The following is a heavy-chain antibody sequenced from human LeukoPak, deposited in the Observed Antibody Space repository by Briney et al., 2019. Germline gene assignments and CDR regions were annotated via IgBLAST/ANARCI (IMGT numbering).Heavy chain of an antibody. CDR3: ARLGGYTYGSLDY. Sequence: SETLSLTCTVSGGSITYYYWSWIRRPPGKELEWIGYIYNSGSTSYNPSLKSRVTISIDTSKNQFSLKLNSVTAADTAVYYCARLGGYTYGSLDYWGQGTLVTVSS. D-gene: IGHD5-18*01. CDR1: GGSITYYY. V-gene: IGHV4-59*08. J-gene: IGHJ4*02. CDR2: IYNSGST.